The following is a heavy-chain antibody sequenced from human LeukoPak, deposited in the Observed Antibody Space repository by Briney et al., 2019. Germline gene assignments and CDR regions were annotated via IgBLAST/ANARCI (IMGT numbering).Heavy chain of an antibody. CDR1: GFTFSSYA. CDR3: AKAAWESIAARPDFWDY. D-gene: IGHD6-6*01. J-gene: IGHJ4*02. Sequence: GGSLRLSCAASGFTFSSYAMSWVRQAPGEGLEWVSAISGSGGSTYYADSVKGRFTISRDNSKNTLYLQMNSLRAEDTAVYYCAKAAWESIAARPDFWDYWGQGTLVTVSS. V-gene: IGHV3-23*01. CDR2: ISGSGGST.